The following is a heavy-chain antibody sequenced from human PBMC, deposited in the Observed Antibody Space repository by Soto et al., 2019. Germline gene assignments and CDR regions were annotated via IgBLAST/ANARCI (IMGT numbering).Heavy chain of an antibody. Sequence: QVRLVESGGGVVQPGRSLRLSCAASGFIIPCCAIHWIRQSPGKGLEWVAVIGADGTHKYYGDSVQGRFTISRDTSQNMVFLQMDSLTPEDTALYYCARDVRVGEPDYFDDWGQGTLVSVSS. D-gene: IGHD1-26*01. CDR1: GFIIPCCA. V-gene: IGHV3-30*01. CDR3: ARDVRVGEPDYFDD. CDR2: IGADGTHK. J-gene: IGHJ4*02.